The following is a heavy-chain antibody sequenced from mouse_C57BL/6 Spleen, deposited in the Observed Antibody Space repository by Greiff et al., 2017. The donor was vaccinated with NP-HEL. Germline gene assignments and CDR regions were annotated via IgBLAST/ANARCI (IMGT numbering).Heavy chain of an antibody. CDR3: ARHYYYDYVYAMDY. CDR1: GFSLTSYG. CDR2: IWSDGST. Sequence: VKLMESGPGLVAPSQSLSITCTVSGFSLTSYGVHWVRQPPGKGLEWLVVIWSDGSTTYNSALKSRLSISKDNSKSQVFLKMNSLQTDDTAMYYCARHYYYDYVYAMDYWGQGTSVTVSS. V-gene: IGHV2-6-1*01. D-gene: IGHD2-4*01. J-gene: IGHJ4*01.